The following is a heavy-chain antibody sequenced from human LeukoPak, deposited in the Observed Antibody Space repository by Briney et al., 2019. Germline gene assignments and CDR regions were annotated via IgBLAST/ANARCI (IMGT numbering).Heavy chain of an antibody. CDR2: ISYSGST. CDR3: ARDTPEDTAMVTNYYYGMDV. J-gene: IGHJ6*02. V-gene: IGHV4-59*12. D-gene: IGHD5-18*01. Sequence: SETLSLTCTVSGGSINSYYWSWIRQPPGKGLEWIGYISYSGSTYYNPSLKSRVTISVDTSKNQFSLKLSSVTAADTAVYYCARDTPEDTAMVTNYYYGMDVWGQGTTVTVSS. CDR1: GGSINSYY.